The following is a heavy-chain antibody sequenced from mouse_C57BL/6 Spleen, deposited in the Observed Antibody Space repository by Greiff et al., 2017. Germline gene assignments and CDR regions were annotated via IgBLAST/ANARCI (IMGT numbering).Heavy chain of an antibody. CDR3: AREGPGFAY. V-gene: IGHV1-85*01. CDR1: GYTFTSYD. J-gene: IGHJ3*01. CDR2: ISPRDGST. Sequence: VQLQQSGPELVKPGASVKLSCKASGYTFTSYDINWVKQRPGQGLEWIGWISPRDGSTKYHEKFKGKATLTVDTSSSTAYRELHSLTSADAAVYFCAREGPGFAYWGQGTLVTVSA.